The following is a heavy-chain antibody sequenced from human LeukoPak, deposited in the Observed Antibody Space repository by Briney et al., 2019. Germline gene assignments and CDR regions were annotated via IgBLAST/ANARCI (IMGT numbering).Heavy chain of an antibody. Sequence: GGSLRLSCAASGFNFGGYAMHWVRQAPGKGLEWVAFIRYDGSNKDYADSVKGRFTISRDNSKNALYLQMNSLRAEDTAVYYCARCPYYDFWSGYYSGHAFDIWGQGTMVTVSS. V-gene: IGHV3-30*02. CDR2: IRYDGSNK. CDR1: GFNFGGYA. D-gene: IGHD3-3*01. J-gene: IGHJ3*02. CDR3: ARCPYYDFWSGYYSGHAFDI.